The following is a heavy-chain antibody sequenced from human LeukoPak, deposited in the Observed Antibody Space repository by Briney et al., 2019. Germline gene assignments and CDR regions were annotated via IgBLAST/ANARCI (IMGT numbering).Heavy chain of an antibody. CDR2: IYTSGST. CDR3: ARGLGSGRNNWFDP. CDR1: GGSISSGSYY. J-gene: IGHJ5*02. V-gene: IGHV4-61*02. Sequence: SETLSLTCTVSGGSISSGSYYWSWIRQPAGKGLEWIGRIYTSGSTNYNPSLKSQVTISVDTSKNQFSLKLSSVTAADTAVYYCARGLGSGRNNWFDPWGQGTLVTVSS. D-gene: IGHD6-19*01.